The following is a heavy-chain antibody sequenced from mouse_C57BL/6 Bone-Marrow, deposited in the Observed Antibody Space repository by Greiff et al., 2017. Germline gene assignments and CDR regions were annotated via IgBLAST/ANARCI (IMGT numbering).Heavy chain of an antibody. CDR1: GYTFTSYW. CDR3: ARSYYGSSYVFDY. D-gene: IGHD1-1*01. CDR2: IDPSDSET. V-gene: IGHV1-52*01. J-gene: IGHJ2*01. Sequence: VQLQQSGAELVRPGSSVKLSCKASGYTFTSYWMHWVKQRPIQGLEWIGNIDPSDSETHYNQKFKDKATLTVDKSSSTAYMQLSSLTSEDSAVYYCARSYYGSSYVFDYWGQGTTLTVSS.